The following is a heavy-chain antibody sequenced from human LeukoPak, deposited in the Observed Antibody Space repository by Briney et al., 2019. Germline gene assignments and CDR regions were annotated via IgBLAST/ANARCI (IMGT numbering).Heavy chain of an antibody. CDR2: INPNIGAT. D-gene: IGHD3-3*01. CDR1: GYTFTAYY. CDR3: TRNLSILEWLFDY. V-gene: IGHV1-2*02. J-gene: IGHJ4*02. Sequence: ASVKVSCKASGYTFTAYYMHWVRQAPGQGLEWLGWINPNIGATNYAQKFQGRVTMTRDTSITTAYMELNRLRSDDTAVYYCTRNLSILEWLFDYWGQGTLVTVSS.